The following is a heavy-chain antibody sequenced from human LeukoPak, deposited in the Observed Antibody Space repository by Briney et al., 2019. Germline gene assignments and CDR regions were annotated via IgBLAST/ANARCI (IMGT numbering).Heavy chain of an antibody. D-gene: IGHD2-2*01. CDR1: GLSFSRYW. J-gene: IGHJ6*02. CDR3: GLYSSSQTAMDV. Sequence: PGGSLRLSCAASGLSFSRYWMSWVRQAPGKGLEWVANINQDGSEKYYVDSVKGRFTTSRDNAKNSLYMQMNSLRAEHTAVYYCGLYSSSQTAMDVWGQGTAVTVSS. CDR2: INQDGSEK. V-gene: IGHV3-7*01.